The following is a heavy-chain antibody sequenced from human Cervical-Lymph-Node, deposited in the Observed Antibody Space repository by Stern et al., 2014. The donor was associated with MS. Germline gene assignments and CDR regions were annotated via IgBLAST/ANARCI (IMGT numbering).Heavy chain of an antibody. CDR3: ATSIAAAGTEPFDY. Sequence: VQLLESGAEVKKPGSSVKVSCKASGGTFSSYAISWVRQAPGQGLEWMGGIIPIFGTANYAQKFQGRVTITADESTSTAYMELSSLRSEDTAVYYCATSIAAAGTEPFDYWGQGTLVTVSS. CDR2: IIPIFGTA. D-gene: IGHD6-13*01. CDR1: GGTFSSYA. J-gene: IGHJ4*02. V-gene: IGHV1-69*01.